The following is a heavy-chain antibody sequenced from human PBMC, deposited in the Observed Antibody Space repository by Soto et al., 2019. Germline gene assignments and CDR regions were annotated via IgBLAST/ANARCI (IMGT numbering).Heavy chain of an antibody. V-gene: IGHV3-33*01. J-gene: IGHJ4*02. D-gene: IGHD6-13*01. Sequence: QVQLVESGGGVVQPGXSLRLSCAASGFTFSSYGMHWVRQAPGKGLEWVAVIWYDGSNKYYADSVKGRFTISRDNSKNSLFLQMISLRAEGTAVYYCERFSSSWYGRIDYWGQGTLVTVSS. CDR2: IWYDGSNK. CDR1: GFTFSSYG. CDR3: ERFSSSWYGRIDY.